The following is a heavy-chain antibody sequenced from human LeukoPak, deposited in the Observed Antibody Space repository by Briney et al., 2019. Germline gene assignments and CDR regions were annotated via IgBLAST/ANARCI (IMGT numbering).Heavy chain of an antibody. CDR2: IKQGGCEI. CDR3: ARERNTAMVRSGAFDI. CDR1: GFVFSSCW. Sequence: GGSLRLSCAACGFVFSSCWMSWVRRAPGKGLVWVANIKQGGCEIYYVDCVKGRFTTPRDNTKNSLHLQMNSLRAEDTAVYYCARERNTAMVRSGAFDIWGQGTMVTVSS. V-gene: IGHV3-7*03. D-gene: IGHD5-18*01. J-gene: IGHJ3*02.